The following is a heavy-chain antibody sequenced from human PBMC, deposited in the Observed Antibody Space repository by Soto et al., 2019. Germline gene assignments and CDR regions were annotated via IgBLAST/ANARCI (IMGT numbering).Heavy chain of an antibody. CDR2: IYYSGST. D-gene: IGHD5-12*01. Sequence: SETLSLTCSVSGDTIRNDYWNWIRQPPGKRLEWIGSIYYSGSTNYNPSLKSRVTISVDTSKNQFSLKLSSVTAADTAVYYCARYSGYDPYYFDYWGQGTLVTVSS. CDR1: GDTIRNDY. CDR3: ARYSGYDPYYFDY. V-gene: IGHV4-59*08. J-gene: IGHJ4*02.